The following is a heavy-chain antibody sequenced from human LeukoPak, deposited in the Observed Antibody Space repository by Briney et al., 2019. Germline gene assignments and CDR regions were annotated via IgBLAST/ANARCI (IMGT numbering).Heavy chain of an antibody. CDR3: ASSGYSSGWYDDY. Sequence: GGSLRLSCAASGFSFSSYSTNWVRQAPGKGLEWVSSISSSSSYIYYADSVKGRFTISRDNAKNSLYLQMNSLRAEDTAVYYCASSGYSSGWYDDYWGQGTLVTVSS. V-gene: IGHV3-21*01. D-gene: IGHD6-19*01. CDR1: GFSFSSYS. J-gene: IGHJ4*02. CDR2: ISSSSSYI.